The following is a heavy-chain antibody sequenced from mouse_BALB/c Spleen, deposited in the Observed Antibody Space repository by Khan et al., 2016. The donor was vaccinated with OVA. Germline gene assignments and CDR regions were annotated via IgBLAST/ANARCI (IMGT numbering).Heavy chain of an antibody. CDR1: GFTFSNFG. D-gene: IGHD1-1*01. CDR3: TSDYSGSSYVAY. V-gene: IGHV5-17*02. Sequence: EVELVESGGGLVQPGGSRKLYCAASGFTFSNFGMHWFRQAPEKGLEWVAYISSGRSTIYYADTVKGGFTSSRDNPKNTLFLQMTSLRSEDTAMYYCTSDYSGSSYVAYCGQGTLVTVSA. J-gene: IGHJ3*01. CDR2: ISSGRSTI.